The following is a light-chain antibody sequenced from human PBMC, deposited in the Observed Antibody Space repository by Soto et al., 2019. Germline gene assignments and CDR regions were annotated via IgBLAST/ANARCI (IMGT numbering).Light chain of an antibody. J-gene: IGLJ3*02. CDR2: GNS. V-gene: IGLV1-40*01. CDR1: SSNIGAGYD. Sequence: QSVLTQPPSVSGAPGQRVTISCTGSSSNIGAGYDVHWYQQLPGTAPKLLIYGNSNRPSGVPDRFSGSKSGTSASLAITGLLAEDEADYYCQSYDSSLSGWVFDGGTKLTVL. CDR3: QSYDSSLSGWV.